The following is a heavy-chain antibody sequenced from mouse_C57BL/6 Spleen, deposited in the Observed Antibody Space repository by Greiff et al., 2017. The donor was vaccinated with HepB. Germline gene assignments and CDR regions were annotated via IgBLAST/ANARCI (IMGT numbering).Heavy chain of an antibody. V-gene: IGHV1-69*01. CDR1: GYTFTSYW. CDR3: AWSRYFDV. CDR2: IDPSDSYT. Sequence: VQLQQPGAELVMPGASVKLSCKASGYTFTSYWMHWVKQRPGQGLEWIGEIDPSDSYTNYNQKFKGKSTLTVDKSSSTAYMQLSSLTSEDSAVYDCAWSRYFDVWGTGTTVTVSS. J-gene: IGHJ1*03.